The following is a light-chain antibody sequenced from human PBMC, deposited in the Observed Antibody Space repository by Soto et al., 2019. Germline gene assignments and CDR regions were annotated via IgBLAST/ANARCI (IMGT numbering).Light chain of an antibody. CDR2: GAS. CDR3: QQYNIWPQT. V-gene: IGKV3-20*01. CDR1: RTVIRNN. Sequence: EIGLTQSPGTLALPPGERATPSCRASRTVIRNNLAWHQQKPGQTPRLLVYGASNRATGIPDRFSGSGSGTDFTLTISNLQSEDFAVYFCQQYNIWPQTFGQGTKVDIK. J-gene: IGKJ1*01.